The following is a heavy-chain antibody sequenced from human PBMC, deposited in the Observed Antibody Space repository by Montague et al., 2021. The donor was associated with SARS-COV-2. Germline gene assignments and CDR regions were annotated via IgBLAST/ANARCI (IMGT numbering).Heavy chain of an antibody. CDR2: IYYSGST. Sequence: SETLSLTCTVSGGSISSYYWSWIRQPPGKGLEWIGYIYYSGSTNYSPSLTSRVTISVDTSKNQFSLKLSSVTAADTAVYYCARGSGWMGNAFDIWGQGTMVTVSS. CDR1: GGSISSYY. J-gene: IGHJ3*02. V-gene: IGHV4-59*01. D-gene: IGHD6-19*01. CDR3: ARGSGWMGNAFDI.